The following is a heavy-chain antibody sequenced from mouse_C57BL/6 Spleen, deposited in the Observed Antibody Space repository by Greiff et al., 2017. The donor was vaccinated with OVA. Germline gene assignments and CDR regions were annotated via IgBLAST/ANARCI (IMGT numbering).Heavy chain of an antibody. Sequence: QVQLKQPGAELVKPGASVKLSCKASGYTFTSYWMHWVKQRPGRGLEWIGRIDPNSGGTKYNEKFKSKATLTVDKPSSTAYMQLSSLTSEDSAVYYCAREETYGNYGYFDYWGQGTTLTVSS. J-gene: IGHJ2*01. D-gene: IGHD2-1*01. CDR3: AREETYGNYGYFDY. CDR1: GYTFTSYW. CDR2: IDPNSGGT. V-gene: IGHV1-72*01.